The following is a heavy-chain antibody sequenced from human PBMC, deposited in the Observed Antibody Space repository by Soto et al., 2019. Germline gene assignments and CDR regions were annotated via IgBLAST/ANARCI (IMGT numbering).Heavy chain of an antibody. CDR1: GFTFSSYA. Sequence: EVQLLESGGGLVQPGGSLRLSCAASGFTFSSYAMSWVRQAPGKGLEWVSYISGGGGSIYYADSVKGRFTISRDNSKNTVYLQMNSLRAEDTAIYYCAKDAYCSGGNCYDSRLAFDFWGQGTVVIVSS. V-gene: IGHV3-23*01. J-gene: IGHJ3*01. CDR2: ISGGGGSI. CDR3: AKDAYCSGGNCYDSRLAFDF. D-gene: IGHD2-15*01.